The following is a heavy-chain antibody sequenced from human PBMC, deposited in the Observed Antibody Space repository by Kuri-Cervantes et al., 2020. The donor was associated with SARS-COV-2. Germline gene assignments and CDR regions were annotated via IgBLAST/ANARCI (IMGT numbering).Heavy chain of an antibody. CDR2: ISAYNGNT. V-gene: IGHV1-18*01. D-gene: IGHD3-22*01. J-gene: IGHJ4*02. Sequence: ASVKVSCKASGYTFTSYGISWVRQAPGQGLEWMGWISAYNGNTNYAQKLRGRVTMTTDTSTSTAYMELRSLRSDDTAVYYCARPGYYYDSSGYFDYWGQGTLVIVSS. CDR3: ARPGYYYDSSGYFDY. CDR1: GYTFTSYG.